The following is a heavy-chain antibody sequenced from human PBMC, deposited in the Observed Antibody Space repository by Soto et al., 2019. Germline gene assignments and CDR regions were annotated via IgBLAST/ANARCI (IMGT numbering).Heavy chain of an antibody. CDR3: AKGTVAGTYYYYAVDV. CDR2: VSFDGDKQ. V-gene: IGHV3-30-3*01. J-gene: IGHJ6*04. D-gene: IGHD6-19*01. CDR1: GFIFSSHT. Sequence: QVRLVESGGGVVQPGGSLRLSCAVSGFIFSSHTMHWVRQAPGKGLEWVALVSFDGDKQYYAHSVRDRFTISRDFSKNTLYLQMDSLRTDDTAVYICAKGTVAGTYYYYAVDVWGNGTTVTVSS.